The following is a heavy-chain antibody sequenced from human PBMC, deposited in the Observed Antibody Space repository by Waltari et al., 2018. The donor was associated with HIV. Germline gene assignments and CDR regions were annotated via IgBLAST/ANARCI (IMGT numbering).Heavy chain of an antibody. J-gene: IGHJ5*02. CDR1: GGSISSNNYY. V-gene: IGHV4-39*02. Sequence: QLQLQESGPGLVKPSETVSLICTVSGGSISSNNYYWGWIRQPPGKGLEWIGSVYYSGSTYYNPSLKSRVTISVDTPKNHFSLKLTSMTATDSAVYYCARGYCSSRACYTGSWFDPWGQGTLVTVSS. D-gene: IGHD2-8*01. CDR2: VYYSGST. CDR3: ARGYCSSRACYTGSWFDP.